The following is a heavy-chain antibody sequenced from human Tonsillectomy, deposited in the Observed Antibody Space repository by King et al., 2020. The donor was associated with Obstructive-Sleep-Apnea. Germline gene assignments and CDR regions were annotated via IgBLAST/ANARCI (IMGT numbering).Heavy chain of an antibody. CDR1: GFTFSSYA. Sequence: HVQLVESGGGVVQRGRSLRLSCAASGFTFSSYAMHWVRQAPGKGLEWVTVISYDGSKRYYADSVRGRFTISRDNSKNTLFLQMNSLRPEDTAVYYCARELRYFDWLLFNPFDYWGQGTLVTVSS. CDR2: ISYDGSKR. CDR3: ARELRYFDWLLFNPFDY. D-gene: IGHD3-9*01. V-gene: IGHV3-30-3*01. J-gene: IGHJ4*02.